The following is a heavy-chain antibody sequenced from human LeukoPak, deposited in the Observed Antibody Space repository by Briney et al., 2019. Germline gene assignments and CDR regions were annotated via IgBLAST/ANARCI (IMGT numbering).Heavy chain of an antibody. CDR3: ARDSSGYYYGY. D-gene: IGHD3-22*01. J-gene: IGHJ4*02. CDR1: GFTVSSNY. CDR2: IYSGGST. V-gene: IGHV3-53*01. Sequence: GGSLRLSCAASGFTVSSNYMSWVRQAPGKGLEWVSVIYSGGSTYYADSVKGRLTISRDNSKNTLYLQMNSLRAEDTAVYYCARDSSGYYYGYWGQGTLVTVSS.